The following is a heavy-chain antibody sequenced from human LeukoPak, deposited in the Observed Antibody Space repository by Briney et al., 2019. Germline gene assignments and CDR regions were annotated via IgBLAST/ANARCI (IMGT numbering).Heavy chain of an antibody. V-gene: IGHV1-46*01. J-gene: IGHJ4*02. CDR1: GYASTRNY. D-gene: IGHD3-22*01. CDR3: AGASGYYAPPDY. CDR2: INPSGGGT. Sequence: ASVKVSCKASGYASTRNYIHWVRQAPGQGLEWMGIINPSGGGTSNAQKFQGRVTMTRDTSTSSVYMEVSSLTSEDTAVYYCAGASGYYAPPDYWGQGTLVTVSS.